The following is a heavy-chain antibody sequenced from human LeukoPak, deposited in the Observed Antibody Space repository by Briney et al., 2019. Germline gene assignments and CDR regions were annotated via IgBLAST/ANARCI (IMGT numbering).Heavy chain of an antibody. CDR2: ISSSSSYI. V-gene: IGHV3-21*01. CDR3: ASFYYDSSGYPPRHIDY. J-gene: IGHJ4*02. Sequence: PSETLSLTCTVSGGSVTSSDYYWGWIRQLPGKGLEWVSSISSSSSYIYYADSVKGRFTISRDNAKNSLYLQMNSLRAEDTAVYYCASFYYDSSGYPPRHIDYWGQGTLVTVSS. D-gene: IGHD3-22*01. CDR1: GGSVTSSDYY.